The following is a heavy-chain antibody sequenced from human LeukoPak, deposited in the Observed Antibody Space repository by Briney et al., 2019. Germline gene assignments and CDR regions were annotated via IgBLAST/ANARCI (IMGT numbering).Heavy chain of an antibody. CDR3: ASGRSGWYDTFDY. CDR1: GFTFSSYW. D-gene: IGHD6-19*01. V-gene: IGHV3-7*01. Sequence: GSLRLSCAASGFTFSSYWMSRVRQAPGKGLEWVANIKQDGSGKYYVDSVKGRFTISRDNAKNSLYLQMNSLRAEDTAVYYCASGRSGWYDTFDYWGQGTLVTVSS. CDR2: IKQDGSGK. J-gene: IGHJ4*02.